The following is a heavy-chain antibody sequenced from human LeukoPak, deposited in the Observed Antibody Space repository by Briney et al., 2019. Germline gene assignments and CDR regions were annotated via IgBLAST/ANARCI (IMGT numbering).Heavy chain of an antibody. CDR1: GYTFTSYG. V-gene: IGHV1-2*02. D-gene: IGHD5-12*01. CDR2: INPNSGGT. J-gene: IGHJ5*02. CDR3: ARGTAVDIDNWFDP. Sequence: GPVKVSCKASGYTFTSYGISWARQAPGQGLEWMGWINPNSGGTNYAQKFQGRVTMTRDTSISTAYMELSRLRSDDTAVYYCARGTAVDIDNWFDPWGQGTLVTVSS.